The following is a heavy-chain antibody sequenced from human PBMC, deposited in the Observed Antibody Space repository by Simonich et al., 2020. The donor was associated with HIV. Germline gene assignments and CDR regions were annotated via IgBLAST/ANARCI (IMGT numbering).Heavy chain of an antibody. CDR1: GGSFSGYY. D-gene: IGHD1-1*01. Sequence: QVQLQQWGAGLMKPSETLSLTCAVYGGSFSGYYWGWIRQPPGKGLEWIGEINNSGSTNYNPSLKSRVTISVDTSKNQFSLKLSSVTAADTAVYSCARGIPRNYYYFYYMDVWGKGTTVIVSS. CDR2: INNSGST. J-gene: IGHJ6*03. V-gene: IGHV4-34*01. CDR3: ARGIPRNYYYFYYMDV.